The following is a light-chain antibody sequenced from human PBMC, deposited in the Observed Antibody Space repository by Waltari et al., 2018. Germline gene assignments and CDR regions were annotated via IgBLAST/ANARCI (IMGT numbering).Light chain of an antibody. CDR3: QQTYSFTRT. Sequence: DIQMTKSPSSLPASVGDRVTITCRANQTISRNLNWYQQKPGKTPHLLIYAESSLQSGVPSRFSGSGSGRDFTLIITGLQPEDFATYYCQQTYSFTRTFGQGTKVELK. V-gene: IGKV1-39*01. CDR1: QTISRN. CDR2: AES. J-gene: IGKJ1*01.